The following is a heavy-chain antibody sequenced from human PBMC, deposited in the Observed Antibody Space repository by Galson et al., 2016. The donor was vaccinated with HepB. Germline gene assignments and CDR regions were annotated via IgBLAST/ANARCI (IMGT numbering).Heavy chain of an antibody. J-gene: IGHJ4*02. CDR2: IKSETDGGTA. V-gene: IGHV3-15*01. CDR1: GFTFSNAW. CDR3: ATLSKGAIDF. D-gene: IGHD5/OR15-5a*01. Sequence: SLRLSCAASGFTFSNAWMTWVRQAPGKGLEWVGRIKSETDGGTAVYAAPVKGRFTISRDGQKNTLHLQMDSLITEDTAVYYCATLSKGAIDFRGQGTLVTVSS.